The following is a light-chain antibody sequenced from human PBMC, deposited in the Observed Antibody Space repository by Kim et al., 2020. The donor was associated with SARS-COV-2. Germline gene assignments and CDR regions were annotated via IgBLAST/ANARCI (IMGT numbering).Light chain of an antibody. V-gene: IGLV2-14*01. CDR2: DVT. CDR3: SSYIRTDSPYF. J-gene: IGLJ1*01. CDR1: SGDIGNYNY. Sequence: QSALTQPASVSGSPGQSITISCTGSSGDIGNYNYVSWYQHHPGKAPKLIIYDVTKRPSGISDRFSGSKSGNTASLTISGLQAEDEADYYCSSYIRTDSPYFFGTGTKVTVL.